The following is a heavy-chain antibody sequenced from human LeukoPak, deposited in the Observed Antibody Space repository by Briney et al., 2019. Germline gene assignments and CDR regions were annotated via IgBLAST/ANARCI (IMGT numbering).Heavy chain of an antibody. J-gene: IGHJ5*02. D-gene: IGHD3-16*01. CDR2: IYNRGNT. CDR1: GGSISNYY. Sequence: SETLSLTCTVSGGSISNYYWSWIRQPPGRGLQWIGYIYNRGNTGYNPSLNSRVTISVDTSKNQFSLNLSSVTAADTAVYYCARGIRQWGMAPRFDPWGQGTLVTVSS. CDR3: ARGIRQWGMAPRFDP. V-gene: IGHV4-59*01.